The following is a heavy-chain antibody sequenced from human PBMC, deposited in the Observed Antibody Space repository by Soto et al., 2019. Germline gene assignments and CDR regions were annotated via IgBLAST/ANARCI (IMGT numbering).Heavy chain of an antibody. CDR1: GFTFSDYP. D-gene: IGHD2-15*01. CDR2: IRTISSAI. CDR3: ARETPSFDS. V-gene: IGHV3-48*02. Sequence: GGSLRLSCAASGFTFSDYPMNWVRQAPGKGLEWVSSIRTISSAIYFADSVRGRFTISRDNARNSLYLQMTSLRDEDTAVYYCARETPSFDSWGQGTLVTVSS. J-gene: IGHJ4*02.